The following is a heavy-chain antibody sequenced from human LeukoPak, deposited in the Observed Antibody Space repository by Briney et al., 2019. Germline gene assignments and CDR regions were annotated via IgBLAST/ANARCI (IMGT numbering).Heavy chain of an antibody. Sequence: GGSLRLSCAASGFTFSNYWMHWVRQAPGKGLVWVSRINSDGSSTTSADSVKGRFTISRDNAKNTLYLQMNSLRAEDTAVYYCAREGPKVDFDYWGQGTLVTVSS. CDR2: INSDGSST. D-gene: IGHD2-15*01. CDR1: GFTFSNYW. V-gene: IGHV3-74*01. CDR3: AREGPKVDFDY. J-gene: IGHJ4*02.